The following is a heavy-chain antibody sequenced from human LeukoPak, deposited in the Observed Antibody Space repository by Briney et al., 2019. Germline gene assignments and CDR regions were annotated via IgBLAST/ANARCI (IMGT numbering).Heavy chain of an antibody. CDR1: GGSFSGYY. V-gene: IGHV4-34*01. CDR3: ARDYYDSSGYFLDY. J-gene: IGHJ4*02. CDR2: INHSGST. Sequence: PSETLSLTCAVYGGSFSGYYWSWIRQPPGKGLEWIGEINHSGSTNYNPSLKSRVTISVDTSKNQFSLKLSSVTAADTAVYYCARDYYDSSGYFLDYWGQGTLVTVSS. D-gene: IGHD3-22*01.